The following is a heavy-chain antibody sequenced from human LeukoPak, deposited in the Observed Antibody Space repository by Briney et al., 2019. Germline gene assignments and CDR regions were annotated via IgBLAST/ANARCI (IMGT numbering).Heavy chain of an antibody. D-gene: IGHD6-6*01. V-gene: IGHV3-53*01. CDR1: GFTVSSNY. J-gene: IGHJ6*03. CDR3: ARDKIAARPGRYYYYMDV. Sequence: GGSLRLSCAASGFTVSSNYMSWVRQAPGKGLEWVSVIYSGGSTYYADSMKGRFTISRDNSKNTLYLQMNSLRAEDTAVYYCARDKIAARPGRYYYYMDVWGKGTTVTVSS. CDR2: IYSGGST.